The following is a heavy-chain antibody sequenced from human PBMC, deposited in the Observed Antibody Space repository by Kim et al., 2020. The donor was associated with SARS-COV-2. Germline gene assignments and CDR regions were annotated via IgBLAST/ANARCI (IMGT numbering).Heavy chain of an antibody. V-gene: IGHV3-33*01. Sequence: GGSLRLSCAASGFTFSSYGMHWVRQAPGKGLEWVAVIWYDGSNEYYADSVKGRFTISRDNSKNTLYLQMNSLRAEDTAVYYCARDLRGSGWTLDYWGQGTLVTVSS. CDR3: ARDLRGSGWTLDY. D-gene: IGHD6-19*01. CDR1: GFTFSSYG. CDR2: IWYDGSNE. J-gene: IGHJ4*02.